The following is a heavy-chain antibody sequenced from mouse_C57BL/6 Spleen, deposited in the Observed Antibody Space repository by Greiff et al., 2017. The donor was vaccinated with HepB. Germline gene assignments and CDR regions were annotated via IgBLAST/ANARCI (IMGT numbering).Heavy chain of an antibody. V-gene: IGHV1-26*01. J-gene: IGHJ3*01. Sequence: EVQLQQSGPELVKPGASVKISCKASGYTFTDYYMNWVKQSHGKSLEWIGDINPNNGGTSYNQKFKGKATLTVDKSSSTAYMELRSLTSEDSAVYYCARGGMGLLRAWFAYWGQGTLVTVSA. CDR1: GYTFTDYY. CDR3: ARGGMGLLRAWFAY. D-gene: IGHD1-1*01. CDR2: INPNNGGT.